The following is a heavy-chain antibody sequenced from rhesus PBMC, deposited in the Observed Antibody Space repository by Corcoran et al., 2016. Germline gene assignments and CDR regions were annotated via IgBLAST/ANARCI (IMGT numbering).Heavy chain of an antibody. Sequence: QVQLQESGPGVVKPSETLSLTCAVSGGSISDSYRWSWIRQPPGKGLGWSGYIYGRRTSTNTNPSLKRRVTMSKDPSKNQFSLKLSSVTAAATAVYYCARGGNWGPGVLVTVSS. J-gene: IGHJ5-1*01. D-gene: IGHD1-44*01. V-gene: IGHV4S10*01. CDR3: ARGGN. CDR2: IYGRRTST. CDR1: GGSISDSYR.